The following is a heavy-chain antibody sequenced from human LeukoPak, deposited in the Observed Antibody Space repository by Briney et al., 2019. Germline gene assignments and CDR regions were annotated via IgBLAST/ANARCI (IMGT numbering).Heavy chain of an antibody. V-gene: IGHV3-30*02. Sequence: PGGSLRLSCAASGFTFSNYAMHWVRQAPGKGLEWVAFIRYDGTNEYYADSVKGRFTISRDNSKNTLYLQMNSLRAEDTAVYYCATSRFYLESWGQGTLVTVSS. CDR3: ATSRFYLES. J-gene: IGHJ4*02. CDR2: IRYDGTNE. CDR1: GFTFSNYA.